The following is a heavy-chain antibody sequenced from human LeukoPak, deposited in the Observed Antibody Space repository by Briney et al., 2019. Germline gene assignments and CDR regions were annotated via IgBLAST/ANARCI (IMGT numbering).Heavy chain of an antibody. CDR1: GFTFSSYA. D-gene: IGHD5-18*01. Sequence: GASLRLSCAASGFTFSSYAMSWVRQAPGKGLEWVSAISGSGGSTYDAEAVKGRFTISRDHCENTLYLQMNSLRAEDTAVYYCAKLGSAMVFYYFDYWGQGTLVTVSS. J-gene: IGHJ4*02. V-gene: IGHV3-23*01. CDR3: AKLGSAMVFYYFDY. CDR2: ISGSGGST.